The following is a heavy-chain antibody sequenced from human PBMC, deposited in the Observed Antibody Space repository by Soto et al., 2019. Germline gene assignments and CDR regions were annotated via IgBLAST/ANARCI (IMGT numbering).Heavy chain of an antibody. Sequence: QITLKESGPTLVKPKQTLTVTCTFSGFSLSTIGVGVGWIRQPPGKALEWLALIYWDDVERYSPSLKSRVTISKDTSKNQVVITMTNMDPVDTATYYCAHRRMRDNVWYTFDYWGQGALVTVSS. D-gene: IGHD1-1*01. CDR2: IYWDDVE. CDR1: GFSLSTIGVG. V-gene: IGHV2-5*02. J-gene: IGHJ4*02. CDR3: AHRRMRDNVWYTFDY.